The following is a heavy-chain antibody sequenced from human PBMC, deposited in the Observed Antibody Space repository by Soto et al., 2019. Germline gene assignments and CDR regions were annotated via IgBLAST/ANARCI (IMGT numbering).Heavy chain of an antibody. CDR3: ASSTNWNYSYYYYRDV. Sequence: QLQLQESGPGLVKPSETLSLTCTVSGGSISSSSYYWGWIRQPPGKGLEWIGRIYYSGSTYYNPSLKSRVTISVATSKNQFSLKLSSVTAADTAVYYCASSTNWNYSYYYYRDVWGKGSTVTVSS. J-gene: IGHJ6*03. CDR2: IYYSGST. D-gene: IGHD1-20*01. CDR1: GGSISSSSYY. V-gene: IGHV4-39*01.